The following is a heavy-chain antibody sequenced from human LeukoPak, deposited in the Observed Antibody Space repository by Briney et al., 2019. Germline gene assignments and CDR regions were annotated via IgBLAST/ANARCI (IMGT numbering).Heavy chain of an antibody. Sequence: GGSLRLSCAASGFTFSSYSMNWVRQAPGKGLEWVSSISSSSSYIYYADSVKGRFTISRDNAKNSLYLQMNSLRVEDTGVYYCARVTPLSGYAPDYWGQGTLVTVSS. J-gene: IGHJ4*02. CDR3: ARVTPLSGYAPDY. CDR2: ISSSSSYI. D-gene: IGHD5-12*01. V-gene: IGHV3-21*01. CDR1: GFTFSSYS.